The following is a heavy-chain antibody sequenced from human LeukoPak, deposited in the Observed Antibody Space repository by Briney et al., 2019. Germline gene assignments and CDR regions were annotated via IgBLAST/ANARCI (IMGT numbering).Heavy chain of an antibody. V-gene: IGHV3-30-3*01. CDR3: AKVGNSDYVWGSYPRLRYFDY. J-gene: IGHJ4*02. CDR2: ISYDGSNK. D-gene: IGHD3-16*02. CDR1: GFTFSSYA. Sequence: GGSLRLSCAASGFTFSSYAMHWVRQAPGKGLEWVAVISYDGSNKYYADSVKGRFTISRDNSKNTLYLQMNSLRAEDTAVYYCAKVGNSDYVWGSYPRLRYFDYWGQGTLVTVSS.